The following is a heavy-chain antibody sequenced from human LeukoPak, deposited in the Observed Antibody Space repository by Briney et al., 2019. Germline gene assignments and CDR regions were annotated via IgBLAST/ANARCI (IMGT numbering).Heavy chain of an antibody. CDR3: ARDPYCSGGSCYLNWFDP. CDR1: GGSISSYY. D-gene: IGHD2-15*01. V-gene: IGHV4-4*07. CDR2: IYSSGST. J-gene: IGHJ5*02. Sequence: PSETLSLTCTVSGGSISSYYCSWIRQPAGKGLEWIGRIYSSGSTNYNPSLKSRVTMSVDTSKNQFSLKLSSVTAADTAVYYCARDPYCSGGSCYLNWFDPWGQGTLVTVSS.